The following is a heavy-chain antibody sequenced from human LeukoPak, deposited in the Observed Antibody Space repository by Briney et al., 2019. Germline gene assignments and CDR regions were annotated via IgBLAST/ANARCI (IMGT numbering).Heavy chain of an antibody. V-gene: IGHV1-2*06. J-gene: IGHJ3*02. CDR2: VKPKSGDS. CDR3: ARDRGVPGPGNALDI. D-gene: IGHD2-8*01. CDR1: GYTFTNYH. Sequence: ASVKVSCKASGYTFTNYHMHWVRQAPGQGLEWLGLVKPKSGDSDFVQKFRGRVTVTTDVSTTTIHMELSNQRSDDTAVYYCARDRGVPGPGNALDIWGQGTMVTVSS.